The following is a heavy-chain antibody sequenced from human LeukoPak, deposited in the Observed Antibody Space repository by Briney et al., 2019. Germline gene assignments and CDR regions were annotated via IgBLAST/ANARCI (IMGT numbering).Heavy chain of an antibody. Sequence: GGSLRLSCAASGFTVSSNYMSWVRQAPGKGLEWVSVIYSGGSTYYADSVKGRFTISRGNSKNTLYLQMNSLRAEDTAVYYCARDKDYYDSSGYYDYWGQGTLVTVSS. CDR1: GFTVSSNY. CDR2: IYSGGST. D-gene: IGHD3-22*01. V-gene: IGHV3-66*01. CDR3: ARDKDYYDSSGYYDY. J-gene: IGHJ4*02.